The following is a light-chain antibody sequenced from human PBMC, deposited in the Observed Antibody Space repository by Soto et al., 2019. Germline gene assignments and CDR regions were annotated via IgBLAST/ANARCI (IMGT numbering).Light chain of an antibody. CDR3: QQYQTYPLT. CDR1: QRINGW. CDR2: DAS. V-gene: IGKV1-5*01. J-gene: IGKJ3*01. Sequence: DIQMTQSPSTLSASLGDRVTITCRASQRINGWLAWYQQKPGTAPRLLMYDASSLESGFPSRFSGSRSGTEFTLTISSLQPDDFATYYCQQYQTYPLTFGPGTTVEI.